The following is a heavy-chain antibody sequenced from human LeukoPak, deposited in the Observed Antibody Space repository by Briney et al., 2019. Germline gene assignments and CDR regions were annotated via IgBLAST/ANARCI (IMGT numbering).Heavy chain of an antibody. CDR1: GYTFTGYY. J-gene: IGHJ6*02. V-gene: IGHV1-2*02. CDR3: ARGGTRGMDV. D-gene: IGHD2-2*01. Sequence: ASVKVSCKSSGYTFTGYYMHWMRQAPGQGFEWMAWINPNTGATNYAQKFQGRVTLTRDTSINTAYMDLSSLVSDDTAVYYCARGGTRGMDVWGQGTTVTVSS. CDR2: INPNTGAT.